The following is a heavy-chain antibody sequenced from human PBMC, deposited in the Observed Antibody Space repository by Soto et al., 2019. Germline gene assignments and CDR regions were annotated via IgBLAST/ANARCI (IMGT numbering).Heavy chain of an antibody. CDR2: IYYSGST. CDR1: GGSISSSSYY. D-gene: IGHD5-12*01. Sequence: SETLSLTCTVSGGSISSSSYYWGWIRQPPGKGLEWIGSIYYSGSTYYNPSLKSRVTISVDTSKNQFSLKLSSVTAADTAVYYCAASGYDYYFDYWGQGTLVTVSS. J-gene: IGHJ4*02. CDR3: AASGYDYYFDY. V-gene: IGHV4-39*01.